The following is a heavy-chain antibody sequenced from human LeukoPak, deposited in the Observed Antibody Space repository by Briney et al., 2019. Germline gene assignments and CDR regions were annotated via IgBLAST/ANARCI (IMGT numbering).Heavy chain of an antibody. Sequence: SETLSLTCTVSGGSISSYYWSWIRQPPGKGLEWIEYIYYSGSTNYNPSLKSRVTISVDTSKNQFSLKLSSVTAADTAVYYCARDPYGDRWFDPWGQGTLVTVSS. CDR2: IYYSGST. CDR1: GGSISSYY. J-gene: IGHJ5*02. CDR3: ARDPYGDRWFDP. V-gene: IGHV4-59*01. D-gene: IGHD4-17*01.